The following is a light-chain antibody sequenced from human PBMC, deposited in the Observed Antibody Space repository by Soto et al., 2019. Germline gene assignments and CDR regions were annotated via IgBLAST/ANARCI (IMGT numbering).Light chain of an antibody. CDR1: QSVSSN. J-gene: IGKJ1*01. V-gene: IGKV3-20*01. CDR2: DAY. Sequence: EIVMTQSPATLSVSPGERATLSCRASQSVSSNLAWYQQKPGQAPRLLIYDAYSRATGVGARFTGSGSGTDFTLTISRLEPEDFAVYYCQQYGSSGTFGQGTKVDI. CDR3: QQYGSSGT.